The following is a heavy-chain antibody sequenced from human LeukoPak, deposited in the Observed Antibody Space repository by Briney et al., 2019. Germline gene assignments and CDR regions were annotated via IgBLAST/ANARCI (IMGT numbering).Heavy chain of an antibody. Sequence: ASVKVSCKASGYTFTSYYMHWVRQAPGQGLEWMGRINPSGGSTSYAQKFQGGVTMTRDTSTSTVYMELSSLRSEDTGVYNCARGAVAGSSYFDYWGQGTLVTVSS. J-gene: IGHJ4*02. CDR2: INPSGGST. V-gene: IGHV1-46*01. CDR3: ARGAVAGSSYFDY. CDR1: GYTFTSYY. D-gene: IGHD6-19*01.